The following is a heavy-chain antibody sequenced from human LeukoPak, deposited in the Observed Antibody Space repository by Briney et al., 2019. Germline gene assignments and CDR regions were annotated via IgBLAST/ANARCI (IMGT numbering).Heavy chain of an antibody. J-gene: IGHJ4*02. Sequence: GGSLRLSCAASGFTFDDYAMHWVRRAPGKGLEWVSGISWNSGSIGYADSVKGRFTISRDNAKNSLYLQMNSLRAEDTALYYCAKDSFYNYYDSSGYKNYFDYWGQGTLVTVSS. D-gene: IGHD3-22*01. CDR2: ISWNSGSI. CDR3: AKDSFYNYYDSSGYKNYFDY. V-gene: IGHV3-9*01. CDR1: GFTFDDYA.